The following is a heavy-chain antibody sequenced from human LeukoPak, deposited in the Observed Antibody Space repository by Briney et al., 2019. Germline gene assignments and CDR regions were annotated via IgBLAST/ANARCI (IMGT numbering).Heavy chain of an antibody. J-gene: IGHJ4*02. V-gene: IGHV1-46*01. D-gene: IGHD3-10*01. Sequence: PSGGSTSYAQKFQGRVTMTSDTSTSTVYMELSSLRSEDTAVYYCARDLGVLRVPPTLAFDYWGQGTLVTVSS. CDR3: ARDLGVLRVPPTLAFDY. CDR2: PSGGST.